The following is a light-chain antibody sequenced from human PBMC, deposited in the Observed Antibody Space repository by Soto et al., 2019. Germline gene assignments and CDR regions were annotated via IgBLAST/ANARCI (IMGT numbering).Light chain of an antibody. CDR2: KET. V-gene: IGKV1-5*03. J-gene: IGKJ4*01. Sequence: DIQLTQSPSTVPASVGDIVTITCRAAASITKYLAWYQQKPGKAPKLLIHKETTLQNGVPPRFSGSGFGTEFTLTICGLQPDDFATYFCKQYSSYVTFGGGTKVEIK. CDR3: KQYSSYVT. CDR1: ASITKY.